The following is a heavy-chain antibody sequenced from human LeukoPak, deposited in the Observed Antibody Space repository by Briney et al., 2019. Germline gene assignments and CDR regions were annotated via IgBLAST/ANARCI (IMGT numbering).Heavy chain of an antibody. D-gene: IGHD1-26*01. J-gene: IGHJ4*02. CDR3: TRDVSATARAYDY. CDR2: IAISGTYI. V-gene: IGHV3-21*01. Sequence: GGSLRLSCAASGFILSDYNMNWVRQAPGKGLKWVSFIAISGTYITYADSVKGRFTISRENAKNSLYLQMNSLRAEDTAVYYCTRDVSATARAYDYWGQGTLVTVSS. CDR1: GFILSDYN.